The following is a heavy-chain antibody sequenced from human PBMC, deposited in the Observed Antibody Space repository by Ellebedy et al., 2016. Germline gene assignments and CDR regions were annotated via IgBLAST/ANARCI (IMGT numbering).Heavy chain of an antibody. CDR2: IYYSGST. D-gene: IGHD2-21*01. CDR1: GGSISSSSYY. V-gene: IGHV4-61*05. CDR3: ARASYGNWFEP. Sequence: SETLSLTCTVSGGSISSSSYYWGWIRQPPGKGPEWIGCIYYSGSTNYNPSLKSRLTISTDTSKNQFSLILSSVTTADTAVYYCARASYGNWFEPWGQGTLVTVSS. J-gene: IGHJ5*02.